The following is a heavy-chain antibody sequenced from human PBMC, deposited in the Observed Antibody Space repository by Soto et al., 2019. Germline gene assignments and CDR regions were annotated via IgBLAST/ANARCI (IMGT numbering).Heavy chain of an antibody. V-gene: IGHV3-30-3*01. Sequence: QVQLVESGGGVVHPGRSLRLSCAASGFTFSSYAMHWVRQAPGKGLEWVAVISYDGSNKNYAYSVKRRFTISRDNSKNTLYLQMTSLRAADTSVYYCARDSLAEGVTTLDYWGQGTLVTVSS. D-gene: IGHD2-21*02. J-gene: IGHJ4*02. CDR1: GFTFSSYA. CDR3: ARDSLAEGVTTLDY. CDR2: ISYDGSNK.